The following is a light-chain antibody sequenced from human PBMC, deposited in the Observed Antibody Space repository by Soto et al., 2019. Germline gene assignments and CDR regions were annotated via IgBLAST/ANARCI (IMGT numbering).Light chain of an antibody. Sequence: EIVLTQSPATLSLSPGERATLSCRASQSVSSHLAWYQQKPGQAPRLLIYDASNRATGIPARFSGSWSGTDFTLTISSLEPEDFAVYYCQQRSNWPITFGQGTRLEIK. J-gene: IGKJ5*01. CDR1: QSVSSH. CDR3: QQRSNWPIT. V-gene: IGKV3-11*01. CDR2: DAS.